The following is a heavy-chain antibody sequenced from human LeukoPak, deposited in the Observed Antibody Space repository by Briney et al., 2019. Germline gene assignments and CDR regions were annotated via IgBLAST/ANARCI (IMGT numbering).Heavy chain of an antibody. Sequence: GGSLRLSCAASGFTFSSYEMNWVRQAPGKGLEWVSYITSSGSTIYYADSVKGRFTISRDNAKNSLYLQMNSLRAEDTALYYCAKKSARDAFDIWGQGTMVTVSS. CDR3: AKKSARDAFDI. V-gene: IGHV3-48*03. CDR2: ITSSGSTI. CDR1: GFTFSSYE. J-gene: IGHJ3*02.